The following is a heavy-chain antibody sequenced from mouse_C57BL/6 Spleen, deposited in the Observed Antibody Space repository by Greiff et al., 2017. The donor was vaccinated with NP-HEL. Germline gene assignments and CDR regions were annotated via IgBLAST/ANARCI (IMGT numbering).Heavy chain of an antibody. CDR1: GYTFTDYE. J-gene: IGHJ2*01. V-gene: IGHV1-15*01. CDR2: IDPETGGT. Sequence: QVQLQQSGAELVRPGASVTLSCKASGYTFTDYEMHWVKQTPVHGLEWIGAIDPETGGTAYNQKFKGKATLTADKSSSTAYMQLSSLTSEDSAVYFCARLRGNYLDYWGQGTTLTVSS. CDR3: ARLRGNYLDY.